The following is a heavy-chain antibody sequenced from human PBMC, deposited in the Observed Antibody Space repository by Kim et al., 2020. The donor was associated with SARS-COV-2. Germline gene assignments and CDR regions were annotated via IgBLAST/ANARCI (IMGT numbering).Heavy chain of an antibody. CDR2: ISYDGDNK. V-gene: IGHV3-30*18. Sequence: GGSLRLSCAASGFTFTTYGMHWVRQAPGKGLEWVAVISYDGDNKNYADSVRGRFTLSRDNSKSTLYLQMNRLRTEDTAVYYCAKDLGWDGYNSGFDYWGQGTLVTVSS. J-gene: IGHJ4*02. D-gene: IGHD5-12*01. CDR3: AKDLGWDGYNSGFDY. CDR1: GFTFTTYG.